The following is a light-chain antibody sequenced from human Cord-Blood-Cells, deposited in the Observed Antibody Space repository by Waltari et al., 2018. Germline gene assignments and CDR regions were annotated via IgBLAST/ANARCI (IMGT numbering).Light chain of an antibody. V-gene: IGKV6D-21*02. CDR2: YAS. CDR3: HQSSSLPYT. Sequence: ELVRPQSPDLQSATPKEKVTITCRANQSIGSSLHWNQKKPDQSPKLLIKYASQSISGVPSRFSGSGSGTDFTLTINSLEAEDAAAYYCHQSSSLPYTFGPGTKLEIK. J-gene: IGKJ2*01. CDR1: QSIGSS.